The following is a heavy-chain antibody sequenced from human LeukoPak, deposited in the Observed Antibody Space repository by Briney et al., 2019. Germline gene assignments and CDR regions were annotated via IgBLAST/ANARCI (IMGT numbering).Heavy chain of an antibody. V-gene: IGHV3-23*01. CDR2: SSSSDDGK. D-gene: IGHD3-10*01. CDR1: GFTFSSYG. CDR3: ARALASGWNWFDP. J-gene: IGHJ5*02. Sequence: QPGGSLRLSCAASGFTFSSYGMSWVRQAPGKGLEWVSASSSSDDGKWYAESVRGRFTISRDTSKNTVYLQMNSLRAEDTAVYYCARALASGWNWFDPWGQGTLVTVSS.